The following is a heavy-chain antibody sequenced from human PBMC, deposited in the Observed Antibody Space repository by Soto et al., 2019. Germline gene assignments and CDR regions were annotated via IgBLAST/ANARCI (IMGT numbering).Heavy chain of an antibody. CDR2: IIPIFNTA. D-gene: IGHD2-2*01. J-gene: IGHJ6*02. V-gene: IGHV1-69*06. CDR3: ARGLVVAAGIGYYYYGMDV. Sequence: QVQLVQSGAEVKKPGSSVKVSCKASGGTFSNYAISWVRQAPGQGLEWMGGIIPIFNTANYAQKFQGRVTITADKSTSTAYMELSSLRSEDTAVYYCARGLVVAAGIGYYYYGMDVWCQGTTVTVSS. CDR1: GGTFSNYA.